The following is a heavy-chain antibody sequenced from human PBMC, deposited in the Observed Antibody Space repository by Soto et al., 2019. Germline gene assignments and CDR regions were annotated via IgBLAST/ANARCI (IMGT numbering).Heavy chain of an antibody. V-gene: IGHV1-69*12. CDR3: ARDDPSSSSPYYYYYDMDV. CDR2: IISIFGTA. CDR1: GGTFSSYA. J-gene: IGHJ6*02. Sequence: QVQLVQSGAEVKKPGSSVKVSCKASGGTFSSYAISWARQAPGQGLEWMGGIISIFGTANYAQKFQGRVTITADESTSTAYMELSSLRSKDSAVYYCARDDPSSSSPYYYYYDMDVWGQGTTVTVS. D-gene: IGHD6-13*01.